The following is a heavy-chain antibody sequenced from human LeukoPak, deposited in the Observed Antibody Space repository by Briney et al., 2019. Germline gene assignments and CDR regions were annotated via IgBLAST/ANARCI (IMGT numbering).Heavy chain of an antibody. CDR1: GFSFSSYS. J-gene: IGHJ4*02. Sequence: GGSLRLSCVASGFSFSSYSMNWVRQAPGKGLEWISYINSRSDTIYYADSVKGRFTVSRDNANNSLHLQMNSLRAEDTAVYYCARFFVSLVPGPTGLLNDCWGQGTLVTVSS. D-gene: IGHD2-2*01. CDR3: ARFFVSLVPGPTGLLNDC. V-gene: IGHV3-48*01. CDR2: INSRSDTI.